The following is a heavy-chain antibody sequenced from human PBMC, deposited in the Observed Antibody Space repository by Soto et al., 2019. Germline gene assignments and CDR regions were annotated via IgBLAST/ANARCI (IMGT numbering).Heavy chain of an antibody. CDR1: GFTFSSYA. CDR3: VKADLFYDFWSGDTLLFDY. J-gene: IGHJ4*02. Sequence: LRLSCSASGFTFSSYAMHWVRQAPGKGLEYVSAISSNGGSTYYADSVKGRFTISRDNSKNTLYLQMSSLRAEDTAVYYCVKADLFYDFWSGDTLLFDYWGQGTLVTVSS. CDR2: ISSNGGST. D-gene: IGHD3-3*01. V-gene: IGHV3-64D*08.